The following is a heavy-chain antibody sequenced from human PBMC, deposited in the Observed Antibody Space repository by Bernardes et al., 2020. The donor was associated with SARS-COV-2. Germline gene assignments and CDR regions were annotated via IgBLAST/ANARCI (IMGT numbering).Heavy chain of an antibody. CDR2: INGGGSET. CDR1: GFTFSSYW. D-gene: IGHD3-10*01. CDR3: ARKSGHDYGMDV. J-gene: IGHJ6*02. V-gene: IGHV3-74*01. Sequence: GVSLRLSCEASGFTFSSYWMHWVRHVPGKGLVWVSRINGGGSETIYADSVKGRFTISRDNAKNTLYVQMNILRAEDTAVYYCARKSGHDYGMDVWGQGTTVTVSS.